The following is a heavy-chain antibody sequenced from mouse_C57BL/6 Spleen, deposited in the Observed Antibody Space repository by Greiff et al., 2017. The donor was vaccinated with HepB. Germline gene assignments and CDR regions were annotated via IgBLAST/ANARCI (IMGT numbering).Heavy chain of an antibody. J-gene: IGHJ1*03. D-gene: IGHD1-1*01. CDR2: INPNNGGT. CDR3: ARGFTTSLYFDV. CDR1: GYTFTDYN. V-gene: IGHV1-18*01. Sequence: VQLQQSGPELVKPGASVKIPCKASGYTFTDYNMDWVKQSHGKSLEWIGDINPNNGGTIYNQKFKGKATLTVDKSSSKAYMELRSLTSEDTAVYYCARGFTTSLYFDVWGTGTTVTVSS.